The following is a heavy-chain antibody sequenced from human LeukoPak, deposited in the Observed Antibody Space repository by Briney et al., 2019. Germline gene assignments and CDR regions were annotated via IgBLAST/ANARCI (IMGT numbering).Heavy chain of an antibody. D-gene: IGHD3-16*01. CDR2: IYYSGST. Sequence: SETLSLTCAVSGYSISSSNWWGWIRQPPGKGLEWIGYIYYSGSTYYNPSLKSRVTMSLDTSKNQFSLKLSSVTAVDTAVYYCARTSIGATIHAFDWGQGTLVTVSS. V-gene: IGHV4-28*01. J-gene: IGHJ4*02. CDR3: ARTSIGATIHAFD. CDR1: GYSISSSNW.